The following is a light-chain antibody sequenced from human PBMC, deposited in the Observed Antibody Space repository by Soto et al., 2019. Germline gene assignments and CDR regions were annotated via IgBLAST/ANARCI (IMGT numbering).Light chain of an antibody. J-gene: IGKJ1*01. CDR1: QSLLHSNGYNY. V-gene: IGKV2-28*01. CDR3: MQALQTPRS. Sequence: DIVMTQSPLSLPVTPGQPASISCRSSQSLLHSNGYNYLDWYLQKPGQSPQLLIYLGSNRASGVPDGFSGSGSCTDFTLKISRVEAEDVGVYYCMQALQTPRSFGQGTKVEIK. CDR2: LGS.